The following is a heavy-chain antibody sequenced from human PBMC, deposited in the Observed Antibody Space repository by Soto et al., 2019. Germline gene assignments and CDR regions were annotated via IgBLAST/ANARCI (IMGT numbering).Heavy chain of an antibody. D-gene: IGHD3-22*01. CDR3: ARVGSYDSSGYYYSGAFDI. CDR2: IIPIFGTA. CDR1: GGTFSSYA. J-gene: IGHJ3*02. Sequence: SVKVSCKASGGTFSSYAISWVRQAPGQGLEWMGGIIPIFGTANYAQKFQGRVTITADESTSTAYMELSSLRSEDTAVFYCARVGSYDSSGYYYSGAFDIWGQGTMVTVSS. V-gene: IGHV1-69*13.